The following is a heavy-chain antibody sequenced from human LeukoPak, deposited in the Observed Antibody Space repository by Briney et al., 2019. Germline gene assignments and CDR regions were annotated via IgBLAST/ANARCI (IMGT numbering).Heavy chain of an antibody. Sequence: SDTLSLTCVVSAYSISSGYYWGWVRQPRGKRLEWIASINHGGVTHYSPSLKSRVTMSVDTSKNQFSLKLSSVTAADTAMYYCARVTTLGYFDYWGQGTLVTVSS. CDR3: ARVTTLGYFDY. CDR2: INHGGVT. CDR1: AYSISSGYY. D-gene: IGHD2/OR15-2a*01. V-gene: IGHV4-38-2*01. J-gene: IGHJ4*02.